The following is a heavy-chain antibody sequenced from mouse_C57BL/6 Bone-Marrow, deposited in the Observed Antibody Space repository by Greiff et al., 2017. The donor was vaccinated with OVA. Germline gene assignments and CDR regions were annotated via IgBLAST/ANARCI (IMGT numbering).Heavy chain of an antibody. Sequence: VHVKQSGAELVRPGASVKLSCTASGFNIKDDYMHWVKQRPEQGLEWIGWIDPENGDTEYASKFQGKATITADTSSNTAYLQLSSLTSEDTAVYYCTTGYSNYDYAMDYWGQGTSVTVSS. J-gene: IGHJ4*01. CDR2: IDPENGDT. D-gene: IGHD2-5*01. V-gene: IGHV14-4*01. CDR1: GFNIKDDY. CDR3: TTGYSNYDYAMDY.